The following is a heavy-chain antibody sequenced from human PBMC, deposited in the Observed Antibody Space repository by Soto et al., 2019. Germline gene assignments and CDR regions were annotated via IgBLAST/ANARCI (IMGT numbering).Heavy chain of an antibody. CDR2: IYYSGNT. V-gene: IGHV4-31*03. CDR1: GASISSGGYY. CDR3: ARRMQNYYAMDV. D-gene: IGHD2-15*01. J-gene: IGHJ6*02. Sequence: QVQLQESGPGLVKPSQTLSLTCTVSGASISSGGYYWSWIRQHPGKGLEWIGYIYYSGNTYYNPYLKSRVTISLDTSKNQFSLKLSSVTAADTAVYYCARRMQNYYAMDVWGQGTTVTVSS.